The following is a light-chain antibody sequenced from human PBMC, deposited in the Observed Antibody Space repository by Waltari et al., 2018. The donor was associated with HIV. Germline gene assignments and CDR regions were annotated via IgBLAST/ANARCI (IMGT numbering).Light chain of an antibody. V-gene: IGLV3-21*01. CDR3: QVFENSRDQA. CDR2: DDK. CDR1: NIRHKH. J-gene: IGLJ1*01. Sequence: YVLTQPPSVSVAPGTTATITCGGNNIRHKHVHCYQQKAGQAPVLVIDDDKLRPSGIPARISGSNSGGTATLTISGVEVGDEAEYYCQVFENSRDQAFGTGTKVTVL.